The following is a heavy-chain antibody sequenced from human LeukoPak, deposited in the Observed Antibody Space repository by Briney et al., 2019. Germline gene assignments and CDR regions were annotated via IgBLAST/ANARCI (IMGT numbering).Heavy chain of an antibody. CDR3: ARPRDPYYYYYGMDV. CDR2: ILPILGIA. Sequence: ASVKVSCKASGRTFSTYAISWVRQAPGQGLEWMGRILPILGIANYAQKFQGRVTITADKSTSTAYMELSSLRSEDTAVYYCARPRDPYYYYYGMDVWGQGTTVTVSS. J-gene: IGHJ6*02. CDR1: GRTFSTYA. V-gene: IGHV1-69*04.